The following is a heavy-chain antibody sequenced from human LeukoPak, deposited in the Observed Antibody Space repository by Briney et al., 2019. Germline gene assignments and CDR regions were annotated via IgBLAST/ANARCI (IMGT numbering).Heavy chain of an antibody. V-gene: IGHV3-21*01. D-gene: IGHD3-3*01. CDR1: GFTFSSYS. CDR2: ISSSSSYI. CDR3: ARSSITIFGVVTH. J-gene: IGHJ4*02. Sequence: GGSLRLSCAASGFTFSSYSMNWVRQAPGKGLEWVSSISSSSSYIYYADSVKGRFTISRDNAKNSLYLQMNSLRAKDTAVYYCARSSITIFGVVTHWGQGTLVTVSS.